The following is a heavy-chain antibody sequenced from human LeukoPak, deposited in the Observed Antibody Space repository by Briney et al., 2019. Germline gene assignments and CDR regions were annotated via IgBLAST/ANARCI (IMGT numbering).Heavy chain of an antibody. Sequence: AAGTLRLSCAASGFTLSSYSLNWVRQAPGKGLEWVSSLSSSSSYIYYADSLKGRFTISRDNARKSLYLQMNSLRAEDTAVYYCARSTNSGSLLVDAFDIWGQGTTVTVSS. CDR3: ARSTNSGSLLVDAFDI. V-gene: IGHV3-21*01. J-gene: IGHJ3*02. CDR2: LSSSSSYI. CDR1: GFTLSSYS. D-gene: IGHD1-26*01.